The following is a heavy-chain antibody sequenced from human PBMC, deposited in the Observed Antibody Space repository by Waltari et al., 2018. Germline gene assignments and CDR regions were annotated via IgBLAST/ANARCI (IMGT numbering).Heavy chain of an antibody. V-gene: IGHV3-7*01. Sequence: EVQLVESGGGLVQPGGSLRLSCAASGFTFSSYWMSWVRQAPGKGLGGVANIKQDGSEKYYVDSVKGRFTISRDNAKNSLYLQMNSLRAEDTAVYYWARGKPSDYYDSSGYSHYFDYWGQGTLVTVSS. J-gene: IGHJ4*02. D-gene: IGHD3-22*01. CDR3: ARGKPSDYYDSSGYSHYFDY. CDR2: IKQDGSEK. CDR1: GFTFSSYW.